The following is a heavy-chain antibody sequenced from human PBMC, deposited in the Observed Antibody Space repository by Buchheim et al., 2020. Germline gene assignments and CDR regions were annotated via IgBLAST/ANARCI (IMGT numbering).Heavy chain of an antibody. CDR2: ILYGGST. V-gene: IGHV4-59*11. CDR3: ARDGPYRSSTPFDY. D-gene: IGHD6-6*01. CDR1: GGSISGHY. J-gene: IGHJ4*02. Sequence: QVQLQESGPGLVKPSETLSLTCTVSGGSISGHYWRWIRQPPGKGLEWIGNILYGGSTNYNPSLQSRVTMSVDTSTNQFSLKVNSATAADTAVYYCARDGPYRSSTPFDYWGQGTL.